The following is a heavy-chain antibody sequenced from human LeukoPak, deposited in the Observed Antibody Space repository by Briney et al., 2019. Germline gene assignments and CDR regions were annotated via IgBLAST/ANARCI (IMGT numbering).Heavy chain of an antibody. CDR3: ARGYCSGGSCYGTNWFDP. J-gene: IGHJ5*02. D-gene: IGHD2-15*01. CDR1: GGSISSYY. V-gene: IGHV4-59*12. CDR2: IYYSGST. Sequence: SETLSLTCTVSGGSISSYYWSWIRQPPGKGLEWIGYIYYSGSTYYDPSLKSRVTISVDRSKNQFSLKLSSVTAADTAVYYCARGYCSGGSCYGTNWFDPRGQGTLVTVSS.